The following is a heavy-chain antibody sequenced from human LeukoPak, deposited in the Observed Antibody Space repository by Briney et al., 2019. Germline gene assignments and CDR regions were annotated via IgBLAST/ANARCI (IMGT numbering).Heavy chain of an antibody. CDR1: GFTFTSYN. V-gene: IGHV3-48*01. CDR3: ARDGNRDGDMDV. D-gene: IGHD1-1*01. Sequence: GGSLRLSCAASGFTFTSYNMNWVRQAPGKGLEWISFISSSGSTIYYADSVKGRFTISRDNAKNSLYLQMNSLRAEDTAVYYCARDGNRDGDMDVWGKGTTVTVSS. CDR2: ISSSGSTI. J-gene: IGHJ6*03.